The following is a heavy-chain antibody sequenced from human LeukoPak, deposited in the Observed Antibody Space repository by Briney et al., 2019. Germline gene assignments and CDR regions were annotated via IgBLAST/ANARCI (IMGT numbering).Heavy chain of an antibody. V-gene: IGHV4-59*01. CDR2: NYYSGST. Sequence: SETLSLTCTVTGGSISSYYWSWIRQPPGKGLEWIGYNYYSGSTNYNPSLKSRVTISVDTSKNQFSLNLSSVTAADTAVYYCARDFRGGYDFWSGYYTPYYFDYWGQGTLVTVSP. D-gene: IGHD3-3*01. CDR1: GGSISSYY. CDR3: ARDFRGGYDFWSGYYTPYYFDY. J-gene: IGHJ4*02.